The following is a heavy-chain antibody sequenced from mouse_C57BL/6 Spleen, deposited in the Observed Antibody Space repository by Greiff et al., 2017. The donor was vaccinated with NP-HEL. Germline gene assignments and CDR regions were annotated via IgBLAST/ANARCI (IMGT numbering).Heavy chain of an antibody. CDR1: GYTFTSYW. CDR3: ARKYYGSSKLYYFDY. V-gene: IGHV1-50*01. J-gene: IGHJ2*01. D-gene: IGHD1-1*01. Sequence: VQLQQPGAELVKPGASVKLSCKASGYTFTSYWMQWVKQRPGQGLEWIGEIDPSDSYTNYNQKFKGKATLTVDTSSSTAYMQLSSLTSEDSAVYYCARKYYGSSKLYYFDYWGQGTTLTVSS. CDR2: IDPSDSYT.